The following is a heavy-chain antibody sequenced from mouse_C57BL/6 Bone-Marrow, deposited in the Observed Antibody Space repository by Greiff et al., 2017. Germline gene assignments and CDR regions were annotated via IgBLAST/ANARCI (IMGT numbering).Heavy chain of an antibody. CDR3: AREGYSGDFDY. CDR2: IDPSDSNT. J-gene: IGHJ2*01. D-gene: IGHD2-12*01. Sequence: QVQLQQPGAELVMPGASVKLSCKASGYTFTSYWMHWVQQRPGQGLEWIGEIDPSDSNTNYNQKLKGKSTLTVDKSSSTAYMQLSSLTSEDSAVYYCAREGYSGDFDYWGQGTTLTVSS. CDR1: GYTFTSYW. V-gene: IGHV1-69*01.